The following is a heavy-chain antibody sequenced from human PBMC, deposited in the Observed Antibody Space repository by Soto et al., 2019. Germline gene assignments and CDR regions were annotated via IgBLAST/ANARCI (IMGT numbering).Heavy chain of an antibody. Sequence: SLKVSCKASGGTFSSYAISWVRQAPGQGLEWMGGIIPIFGTANYAQKFQGRVTITADKSTSTAYMELSSLRSEDTAVYYCARDRGDGYNLGYWGQGTLVTVYS. V-gene: IGHV1-69*06. J-gene: IGHJ4*02. CDR2: IIPIFGTA. CDR1: GGTFSSYA. CDR3: ARDRGDGYNLGY. D-gene: IGHD5-12*01.